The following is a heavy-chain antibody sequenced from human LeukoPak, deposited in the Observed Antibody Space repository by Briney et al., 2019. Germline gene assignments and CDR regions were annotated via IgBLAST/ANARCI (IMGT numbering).Heavy chain of an antibody. CDR3: AKRTGLAGNYFDY. D-gene: IGHD3-16*01. CDR1: GFSFNNNG. V-gene: IGHV3-30*02. Sequence: GGSLRLSCVASGFSFNNNGMHWVRQAPGKGLEWVAFIRYDVSNKYYADSVKGRFTISRDNSKNTLYLQMNSLRPEDTAVYYCAKRTGLAGNYFDYWGQGTLVTVSS. CDR2: IRYDVSNK. J-gene: IGHJ4*02.